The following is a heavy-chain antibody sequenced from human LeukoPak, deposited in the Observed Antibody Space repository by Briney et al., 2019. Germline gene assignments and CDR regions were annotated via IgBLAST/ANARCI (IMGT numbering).Heavy chain of an antibody. D-gene: IGHD3-22*01. V-gene: IGHV3-53*01. CDR3: ARRAGDYSHPYDY. CDR2: IYSGGST. J-gene: IGHJ4*02. Sequence: GGSLRLSCTVSGFTVSSNSMSWVRQAPGKGLEWVSFIYSGGSTQYSDSVKGRFTISRDNSKNTLYLQMNSLRAEDTAVYYCARRAGDYSHPYDYWGQETLVTVSS. CDR1: GFTVSSNS.